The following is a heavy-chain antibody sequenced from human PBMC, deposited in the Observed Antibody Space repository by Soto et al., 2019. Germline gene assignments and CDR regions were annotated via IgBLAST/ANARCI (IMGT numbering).Heavy chain of an antibody. CDR1: GGSFTNYY. V-gene: IGHV4-34*01. D-gene: IGHD1-26*01. CDR3: ARPFPPGGGPVY. CDR2: INYSGRT. Sequence: QVQLQQWGAGLLKPSETLSLTCAVSGGSFTNYYWSWIRQAPGKGLEWIGEINYSGRTNYNPSLKSRVTLSADTARNYLSLKLTSVIAADTAVYYCARPFPPGGGPVYWAQGTLVTVSS. J-gene: IGHJ4*02.